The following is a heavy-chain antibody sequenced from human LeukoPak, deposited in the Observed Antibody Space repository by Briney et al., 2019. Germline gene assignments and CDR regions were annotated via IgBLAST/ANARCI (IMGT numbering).Heavy chain of an antibody. V-gene: IGHV4-59*12. D-gene: IGHD2-2*01. CDR2: IYYSGST. CDR1: GGSISSYY. CDR3: AREEGDIVVVPALIDY. J-gene: IGHJ4*02. Sequence: SETLSLTRTVSGGSISSYYWSWIRQPPGKGLEWIGYIYYSGSTNYNPSLKSRVTISVDTSKNQFSLKLSSVTAADTAVYYCAREEGDIVVVPALIDYWGQGTLVTVSS.